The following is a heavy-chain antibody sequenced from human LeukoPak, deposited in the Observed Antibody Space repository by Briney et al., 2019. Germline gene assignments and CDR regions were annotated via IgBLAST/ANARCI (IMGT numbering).Heavy chain of an antibody. D-gene: IGHD5-18*01. CDR1: GGSFSGYY. CDR3: ARDPTGYSYGYYYYGMDV. CDR2: INHSGST. Sequence: KPSETLSLTCAVYGGSFSGYYWSWIRQPPGKGLEWIGEINHSGSTNYNPSLKSRVTISVDTSKNQFSLKLSSVTAADTAVYYCARDPTGYSYGYYYYGMDVWGQGTTVTVSS. J-gene: IGHJ6*02. V-gene: IGHV4-34*01.